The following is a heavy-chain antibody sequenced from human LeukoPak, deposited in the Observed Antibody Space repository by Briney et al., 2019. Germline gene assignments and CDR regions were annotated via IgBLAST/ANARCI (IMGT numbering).Heavy chain of an antibody. V-gene: IGHV4-59*01. CDR1: EFTFGDFA. D-gene: IGHD3-22*01. CDR2: IYDSGST. CDR3: ACLTTADAFDI. J-gene: IGHJ3*02. Sequence: PGGSLRLSCTASEFTFGDFAISWVRQAPGKGLEWIGYIYDSGSTNYNPSLKSRVTISVDTSKNQFSLKLSSVTAADTAVYYCACLTTADAFDIWGQGTMVTVSS.